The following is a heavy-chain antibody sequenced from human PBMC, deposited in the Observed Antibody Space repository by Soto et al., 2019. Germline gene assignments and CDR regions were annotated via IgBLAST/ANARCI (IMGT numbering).Heavy chain of an antibody. V-gene: IGHV3-33*01. CDR2: IWYDGSNK. D-gene: IGHD1-26*01. Sequence: MRLSCAASGFTFSSYGMHWVRQAPGKGLEWVAVIWYDGSNKHYADPVKGRFTISRDNSKNTLSLQMNSLRAEDTAIYYCARDIDWYSNSSGFDNWGQGTLVTVSS. CDR1: GFTFSSYG. CDR3: ARDIDWYSNSSGFDN. J-gene: IGHJ4*02.